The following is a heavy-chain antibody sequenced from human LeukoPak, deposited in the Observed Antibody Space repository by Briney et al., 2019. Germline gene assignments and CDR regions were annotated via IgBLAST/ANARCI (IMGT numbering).Heavy chain of an antibody. CDR1: GYTFTSYG. Sequence: GASVKVSCKAFGYTFTSYGISWVRQAPGQGLEWMGWISAYNGNTNYAQKLQGRVTMTTDTSTSTAYMELRSLRSDDTAVYYCARATLRYSYRAAFDIWGQGTMVTVSS. V-gene: IGHV1-18*01. CDR2: ISAYNGNT. CDR3: ARATLRYSYRAAFDI. J-gene: IGHJ3*02. D-gene: IGHD3-16*02.